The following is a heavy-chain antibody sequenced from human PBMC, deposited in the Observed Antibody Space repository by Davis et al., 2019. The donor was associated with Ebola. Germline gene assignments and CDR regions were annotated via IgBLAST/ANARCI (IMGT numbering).Heavy chain of an antibody. V-gene: IGHV3-7*03. CDR1: GFTFSKYW. D-gene: IGHD3-3*01. Sequence: PGGSLRLSCAASGFTFSKYWMNWVRQAPGKGLEWVANIKQDGSEKYYVDSVKGRFTISRDNSKNTLYLQMNSLRAEDTAIYYCAKDKNYDFWSGYPYDAFDIWGQGTMVTVSS. CDR2: IKQDGSEK. J-gene: IGHJ3*02. CDR3: AKDKNYDFWSGYPYDAFDI.